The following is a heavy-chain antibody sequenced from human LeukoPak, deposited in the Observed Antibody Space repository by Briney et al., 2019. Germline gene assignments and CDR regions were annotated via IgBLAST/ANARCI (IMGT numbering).Heavy chain of an antibody. J-gene: IGHJ4*02. D-gene: IGHD1-26*01. CDR2: ISGYNGDT. CDR1: GYTFTSYG. Sequence: ASVKVSCKTSGYTFTSYGISWVRQAPGQGLEWMAWISGYNGDTNYVQKFRGRVTMTTDTSTSTAYLELRGLRSDDTAVYYCARDWGAPHTLNFDYWGQGTLVTVSS. CDR3: ARDWGAPHTLNFDY. V-gene: IGHV1-18*01.